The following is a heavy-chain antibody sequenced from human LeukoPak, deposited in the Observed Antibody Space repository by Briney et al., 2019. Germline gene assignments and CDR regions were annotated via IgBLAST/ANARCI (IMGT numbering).Heavy chain of an antibody. CDR3: ARGLSGYYYEFDY. V-gene: IGHV4-34*01. Sequence: SETLSLTCAVYDGSFSGYYCSWIRQPPGKGLEWIGEINHSGSANYNPSLKSRVTISVDTSKNQFSLKLSSVTAADTAVYYCARGLSGYYYEFDYWGQGTLVTVSS. CDR2: INHSGSA. CDR1: DGSFSGYY. J-gene: IGHJ4*02. D-gene: IGHD3-22*01.